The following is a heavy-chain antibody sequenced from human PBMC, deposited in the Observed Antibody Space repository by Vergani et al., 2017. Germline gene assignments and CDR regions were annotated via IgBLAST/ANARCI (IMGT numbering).Heavy chain of an antibody. D-gene: IGHD2-2*01. Sequence: QVQLQQWGAGLLKPSETLSLTCTVSGGSISSYYWSWIRQPPGKGLEWIGEINHSGSTNYNPSLKSRVTISVDTSKNQFSLKLSSVTAADTAVYYCASRYCSSTSCSFDYWGQGTLVTVSS. V-gene: IGHV4-34*01. J-gene: IGHJ4*02. CDR1: GGSISSYY. CDR2: INHSGST. CDR3: ASRYCSSTSCSFDY.